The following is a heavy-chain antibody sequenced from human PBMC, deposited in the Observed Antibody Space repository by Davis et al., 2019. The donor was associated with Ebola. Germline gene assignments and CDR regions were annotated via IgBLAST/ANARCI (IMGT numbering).Heavy chain of an antibody. CDR1: GFTFSSHW. V-gene: IGHV3-74*01. J-gene: IGHJ4*02. D-gene: IGHD2-2*01. CDR2: TTSDGSIT. CDR3: ARGTHYAHDY. Sequence: GASLKISCAASGFTFSSHWLHWVRQAPGKGLVWVSRTTSDGSITSYADSVKGRFTISRDNAKNTLYLQMNSLRDEDTAVYYCARGTHYAHDYWGQGTLVTVSS.